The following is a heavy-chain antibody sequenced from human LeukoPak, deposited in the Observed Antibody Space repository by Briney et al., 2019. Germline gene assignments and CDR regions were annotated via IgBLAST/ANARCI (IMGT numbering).Heavy chain of an antibody. CDR2: ISYSGST. V-gene: IGHV4-59*08. D-gene: IGHD5-12*01. J-gene: IGHJ3*02. CDR1: GSSISSYY. Sequence: SATLSLTCTAAGSSISSYYWSWIRQPPGEGLGWGGNISYSGSTNYNPSLQSRVTISVDTSNNTFSLKLSSVTAADTAVYYCARHTVATLRMYACDIGGQGTSDTVS. CDR3: ARHTVATLRMYACDI.